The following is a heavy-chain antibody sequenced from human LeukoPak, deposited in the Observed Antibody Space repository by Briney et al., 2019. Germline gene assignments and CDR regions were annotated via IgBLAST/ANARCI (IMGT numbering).Heavy chain of an antibody. CDR2: ISGSDGST. J-gene: IGHJ5*02. V-gene: IGHV3-23*01. Sequence: PGGSLRLSCAASGFTFNSHAMNWVRQAPGKGLEWVSAISGSDGSTYYADSVKGRFTISRDNSKNTLYLQMNSLRAEDTAVYHSAKGKGYSSSSSDHWGQGTLVTVSS. CDR1: GFTFNSHA. CDR3: AKGKGYSSSSSDH. D-gene: IGHD6-6*01.